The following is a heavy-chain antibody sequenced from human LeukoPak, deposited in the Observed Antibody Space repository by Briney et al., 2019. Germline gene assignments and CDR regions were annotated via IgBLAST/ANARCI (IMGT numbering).Heavy chain of an antibody. D-gene: IGHD6-13*01. CDR1: GFTFSSYS. CDR3: ARGGYSSRCMDY. Sequence: GGSLRLSCAASGFTFSSYSMNWVRQAPGKGLEWVSSISSSSSYIYYADSVKGRFTISRDNAKNSLYLQMNSLRAEDTAGYYCARGGYSSRCMDYWGQGTLVTVSS. V-gene: IGHV3-21*01. J-gene: IGHJ4*02. CDR2: ISSSSSYI.